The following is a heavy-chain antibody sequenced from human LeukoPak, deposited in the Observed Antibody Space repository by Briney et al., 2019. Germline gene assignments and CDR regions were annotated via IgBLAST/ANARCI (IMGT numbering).Heavy chain of an antibody. CDR3: ARDNSVRDEAWWFNP. CDR2: MYYSGST. D-gene: IGHD5-24*01. J-gene: IGHJ5*02. CDR1: GGSISSYY. Sequence: PSETLSLTCTVSGGSISSYYWNWIRQSPGKGLEWIGYMYYSGSTNYKPSLKSRVTISVDTSKNQFSLRLTSVTAADTAVYYCARDNSVRDEAWWFNPWGQGTLVTVSS. V-gene: IGHV4-59*12.